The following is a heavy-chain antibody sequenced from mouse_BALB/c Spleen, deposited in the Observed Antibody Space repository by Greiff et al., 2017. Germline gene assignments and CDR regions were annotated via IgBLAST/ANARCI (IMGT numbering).Heavy chain of an antibody. V-gene: IGHV1-7*01. CDR1: GYTFTSYW. CDR3: ARYERDY. J-gene: IGHJ2*01. D-gene: IGHD2-12*01. CDR2: INPSTGYT. Sequence: QVQLQQSGAELVKPGASVKMSCKASGYTFTSYWMHWVKQRPGQGLEWIGYINPSTGYTEYNQKFKDKATLTADKSSSTAYMQLSSLTSEDSAVYYGARYERDYWGQGTTLTVSS.